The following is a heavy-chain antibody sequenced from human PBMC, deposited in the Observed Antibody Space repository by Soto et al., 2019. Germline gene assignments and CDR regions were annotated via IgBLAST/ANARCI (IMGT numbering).Heavy chain of an antibody. CDR1: GFTFDDYA. CDR2: ISWNSGSI. CDR3: AKDKGSITMVRGVIGFYMHV. D-gene: IGHD3-10*01. Sequence: SLRLSCAASGFTFDDYAMHWVRQAPGKGLEWVSGISWNSGSIGYADSVKGRFTISRDNAKNSLYLQMNSLRAEDTALYYCAKDKGSITMVRGVIGFYMHVWGKGTTVTVSS. J-gene: IGHJ6*03. V-gene: IGHV3-9*01.